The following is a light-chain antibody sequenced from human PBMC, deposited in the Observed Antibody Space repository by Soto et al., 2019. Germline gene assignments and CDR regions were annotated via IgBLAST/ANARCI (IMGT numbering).Light chain of an antibody. CDR3: QQYNSYS. CDR1: QGISSY. V-gene: IGKV1-9*01. Sequence: DIQMTQSPSSLSASVGDRVTITCRASQGISSYLAWYQQKPGKAPKLLIYAASTLQSGVPSRFSGSGSGAEFTLTISSLQPDDFATYYCQQYNSYSFGQGTKVDI. J-gene: IGKJ1*01. CDR2: AAS.